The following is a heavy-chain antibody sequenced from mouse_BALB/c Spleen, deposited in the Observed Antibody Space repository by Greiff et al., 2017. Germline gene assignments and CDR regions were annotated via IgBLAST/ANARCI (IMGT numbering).Heavy chain of an antibody. CDR3: ARHGDYYGSSPYFDY. V-gene: IGHV5-6-2*01. J-gene: IGHJ2*01. CDR1: GFTFSSYY. D-gene: IGHD1-1*01. CDR2: INSNGGST. Sequence: EVKLMESGGGLVKLGGSLKLSCAASGFTFSSYYMSWVRQTPEKRLELVAAINSNGGSTYYPDTVKGRFTISRDNAKNTLYLQMSSLKSEDTALYYCARHGDYYGSSPYFDYWGQGTTLAVSS.